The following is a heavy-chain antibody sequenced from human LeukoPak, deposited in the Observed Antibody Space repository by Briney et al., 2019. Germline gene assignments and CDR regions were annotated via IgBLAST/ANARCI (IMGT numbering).Heavy chain of an antibody. Sequence: ASVKVSCKASGYTFTSYGISWVRQAPGQGLEWMGWISAHNGNTNYAQKLQGRVTMTTDTSTSTAYMELRSLRSDDTAVYYCARVAARYSSSWYIYWGQGTLVTVSS. CDR3: ARVAARYSSSWYIY. CDR2: ISAHNGNT. CDR1: GYTFTSYG. V-gene: IGHV1-18*01. J-gene: IGHJ4*02. D-gene: IGHD6-13*01.